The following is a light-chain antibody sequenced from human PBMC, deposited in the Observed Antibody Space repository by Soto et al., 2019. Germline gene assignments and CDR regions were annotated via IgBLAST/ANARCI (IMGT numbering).Light chain of an antibody. V-gene: IGKV1-39*01. CDR3: KQSYSSQWT. CDR2: AAS. CDR1: RSISRY. J-gene: IGKJ1*01. Sequence: DIQMTQSPSSLSASVGDRVNMTCRASRSISRYLSWYQQKPGKAPNLLIYAASSLQSGVPSRFSGAGSGTDFTLTIGNLQPEDFAIYYCKQSYSSQWTFGQCTKVEI.